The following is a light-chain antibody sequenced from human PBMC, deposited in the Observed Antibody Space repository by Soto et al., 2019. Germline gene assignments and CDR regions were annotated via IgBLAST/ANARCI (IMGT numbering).Light chain of an antibody. CDR3: QQYNNHRT. CDR2: AAS. Sequence: DIPLTQSPSALSESLGVRVPITCRACQGIRNDLGWYQQKPGKAPKRLIYAASSLQSGVPARFSGSGSGTEFTLTISSVQPDDFATYYCQQYNNHRTFGQGTKVDIK. J-gene: IGKJ1*01. CDR1: QGIRND. V-gene: IGKV1-17*01.